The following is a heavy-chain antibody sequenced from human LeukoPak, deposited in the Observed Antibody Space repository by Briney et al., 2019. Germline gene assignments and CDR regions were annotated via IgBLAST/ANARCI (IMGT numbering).Heavy chain of an antibody. Sequence: SVKVSCKASGGTFSSYAISWVRQAPGQGLEWMGGTTPIFGAANYAQKFQGRVTITADESTNTACMELSSLRSEDTAVYYCARDSSEFRSLIPHWGQGTLVTVSS. V-gene: IGHV1-69*13. J-gene: IGHJ1*01. CDR1: GGTFSSYA. CDR3: ARDSSEFRSLIPH. D-gene: IGHD2-21*01. CDR2: TTPIFGAA.